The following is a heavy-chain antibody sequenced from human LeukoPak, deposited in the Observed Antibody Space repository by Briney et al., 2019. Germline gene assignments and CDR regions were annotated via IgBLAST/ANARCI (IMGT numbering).Heavy chain of an antibody. D-gene: IGHD3-22*01. CDR3: ARGWYYYDSSGYLLVY. J-gene: IGHJ4*02. CDR2: IIPIFGTA. Sequence: SVKVSCKASGGTFSSYAISWERQAPGQGLEWMGGIIPIFGTANYAQKFQGRVTITTDESTSTAYMELSSLRSEDTAVYYCARGWYYYDSSGYLLVYWGQGTLVTVSS. V-gene: IGHV1-69*05. CDR1: GGTFSSYA.